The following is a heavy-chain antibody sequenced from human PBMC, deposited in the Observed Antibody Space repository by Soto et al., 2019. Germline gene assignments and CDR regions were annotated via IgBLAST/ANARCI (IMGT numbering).Heavy chain of an antibody. Sequence: QVQLVESGGGVVQPGRSLRLSCAASGFTFSSYGMHWVRQAPGKGLEWVAVISDDGSNKYYADSVKGRFTISRDNSKNTLYLQTNSLRADDTAVYYSAKESRFVDTAMAPSFQHWGQGTLVTVSS. J-gene: IGHJ1*01. CDR3: AKESRFVDTAMAPSFQH. CDR1: GFTFSSYG. V-gene: IGHV3-30*18. D-gene: IGHD5-18*01. CDR2: ISDDGSNK.